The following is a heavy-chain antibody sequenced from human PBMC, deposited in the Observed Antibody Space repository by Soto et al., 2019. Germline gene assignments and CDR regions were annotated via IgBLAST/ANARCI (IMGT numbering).Heavy chain of an antibody. J-gene: IGHJ4*02. CDR2: IIPILGIA. V-gene: IGHV1-69*02. D-gene: IGHD2-21*02. CDR1: GGTFSSYT. Sequence: QVQLVQSGAEVKKPGSSVKVSCKASGGTFSSYTISWVRQAPGQGLEWMGRIIPILGIANYAQKFQGRVTITADKSTGTADMELSSLRSEDTAVYYCASLAGGDRSAGGYWGQGTLVTVSS. CDR3: ASLAGGDRSAGGY.